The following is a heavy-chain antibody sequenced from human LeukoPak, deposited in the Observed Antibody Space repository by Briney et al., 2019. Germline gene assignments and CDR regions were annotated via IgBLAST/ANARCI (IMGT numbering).Heavy chain of an antibody. V-gene: IGHV1-69*13. Sequence: SVKVSCKASGGTFSSYAISWVRQAPGQGLEWMGGIIPIFGTANYAQKFQGRVTITADVSTSTAYMELSSLRSEDTAVYYCASAPDSSSTYYYYYMDVWGKGTTVTVSS. CDR2: IIPIFGTA. D-gene: IGHD6-6*01. CDR3: ASAPDSSSTYYYYYMDV. J-gene: IGHJ6*03. CDR1: GGTFSSYA.